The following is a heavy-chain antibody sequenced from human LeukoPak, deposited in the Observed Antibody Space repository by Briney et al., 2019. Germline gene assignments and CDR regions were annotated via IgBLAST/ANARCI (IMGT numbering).Heavy chain of an antibody. Sequence: PSETLSLTCTVSGGSISSSSYYWGWVRQPPGKGLEWIGSIYYSGSTYYNPSLKSRVTISVDTSKNQFSLKLSSVTAADTAVYYCARKRTGTYYHDSSGHIDYWGQGTLVTVSS. CDR2: IYYSGST. CDR3: ARKRTGTYYHDSSGHIDY. V-gene: IGHV4-39*01. CDR1: GGSISSSSYY. D-gene: IGHD3-22*01. J-gene: IGHJ4*02.